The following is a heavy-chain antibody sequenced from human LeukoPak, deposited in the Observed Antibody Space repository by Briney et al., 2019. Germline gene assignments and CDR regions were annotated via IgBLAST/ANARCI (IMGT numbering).Heavy chain of an antibody. CDR3: AREAPGAFDI. CDR2: ISSSSSYI. J-gene: IGHJ3*02. V-gene: IGHV3-21*01. Sequence: PGGSLRLSCAASGFTFDDYGMSWVRQAPGKGLEWVSSISSSSSYIYYADSVKGRFTISRDNAKNSLYLQMNSLRAEDTAVYYCAREAPGAFDIWGQGTMVTVSS. CDR1: GFTFDDYG.